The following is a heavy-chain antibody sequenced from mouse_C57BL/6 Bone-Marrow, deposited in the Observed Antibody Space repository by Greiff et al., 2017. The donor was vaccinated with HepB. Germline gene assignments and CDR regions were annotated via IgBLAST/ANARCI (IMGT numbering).Heavy chain of an antibody. CDR2: IHPNSGST. CDR3: AIYYGNSYWYFDV. V-gene: IGHV1-64*01. Sequence: QVQLQQPGAELVKPGASVKLSCKASGYTFTSYWMHWVKQRPGQGLEWIGMIHPNSGSTNYNEKFKSKATLTVDKSSSTAYMQLSSLTSEDSAVYYCAIYYGNSYWYFDVWGTGTTVTVSS. CDR1: GYTFTSYW. D-gene: IGHD2-1*01. J-gene: IGHJ1*03.